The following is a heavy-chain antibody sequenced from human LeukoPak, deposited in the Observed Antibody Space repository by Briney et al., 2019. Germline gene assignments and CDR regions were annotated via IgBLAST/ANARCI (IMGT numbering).Heavy chain of an antibody. CDR2: IHSAGTT. D-gene: IGHD3-16*01. V-gene: IGHV3-53*01. CDR1: GFTVSSNY. CDR3: ARDRGGDAFDI. J-gene: IGHJ3*02. Sequence: QPGGSLRLSCAASGFTVSSNYMSWVRQAPGKGLEWVSLIHSAGTTCYADSVKGRFTISRDNSKNTLYLQMHSLRPEDTAVYYCARDRGGDAFDIWGQGTMVTVSS.